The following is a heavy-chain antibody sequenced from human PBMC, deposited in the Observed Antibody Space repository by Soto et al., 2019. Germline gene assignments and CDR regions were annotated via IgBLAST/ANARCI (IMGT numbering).Heavy chain of an antibody. V-gene: IGHV1-69*06. CDR2: IIPIFGTA. D-gene: IGHD1-26*01. Sequence: QVQLVQSGAEVKKPGSSVKVSCKTSGGTFSTYSIVWVRQAPGEGLEWMGGIIPIFGTANYAQKFQDRVTITADKSTNTAFMELGSLKSEDTAMYYCASSSGNNYGVGTNYYFDYWGQGTLVTVSS. CDR3: ASSSGNNYGVGTNYYFDY. CDR1: GGTFSTYS. J-gene: IGHJ4*02.